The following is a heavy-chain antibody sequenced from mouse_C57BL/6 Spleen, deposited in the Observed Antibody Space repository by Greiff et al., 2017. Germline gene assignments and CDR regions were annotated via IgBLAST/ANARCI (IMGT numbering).Heavy chain of an antibody. CDR1: GYTFTDYY. J-gene: IGHJ3*01. Sequence: EVQLQQSGPELVKPGASVKISCKASGYTFTDYYMNWVKQSHGKSLEWIGDINPNNGGTSYNQKFKGKDTLTVDKSSSTAYMELRSLTSEDSAVYYCARGGLGGFAYWGQGTLVTVSA. D-gene: IGHD2-4*01. CDR2: INPNNGGT. V-gene: IGHV1-26*01. CDR3: ARGGLGGFAY.